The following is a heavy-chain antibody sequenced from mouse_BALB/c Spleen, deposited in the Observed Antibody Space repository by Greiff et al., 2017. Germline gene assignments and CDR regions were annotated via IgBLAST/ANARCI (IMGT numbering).Heavy chain of an antibody. CDR3: ARDIGITTRSFAY. J-gene: IGHJ3*01. D-gene: IGHD2-4*01. V-gene: IGHV5-4*02. CDR2: ISDGGSYT. Sequence: EVKLEESGGGLVKPGGSLKLSCAASGFTFSDYYMYWVRQTPEKRLEWVATISDGGSYTYYPDSVKGRFTISRDNAKNNLYLQMSSLKSEDTAMYYCARDIGITTRSFAYWGQGTLVTVSA. CDR1: GFTFSDYY.